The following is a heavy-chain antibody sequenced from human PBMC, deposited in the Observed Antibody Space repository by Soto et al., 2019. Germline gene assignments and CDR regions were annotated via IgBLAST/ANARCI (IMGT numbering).Heavy chain of an antibody. J-gene: IGHJ4*02. V-gene: IGHV3-48*02. Sequence: EVQLVESGGGLVQRGGSLRLSCAASGFTFSSFSMNWVRQAPGRGLEWISYIGGGGRLISYADSVKGRVAISRDNAQNSLYLQMDSLRDEDTAVYYCARDLGWAFDCWGQGTLVTVSS. D-gene: IGHD6-19*01. CDR1: GFTFSSFS. CDR2: IGGGGRLI. CDR3: ARDLGWAFDC.